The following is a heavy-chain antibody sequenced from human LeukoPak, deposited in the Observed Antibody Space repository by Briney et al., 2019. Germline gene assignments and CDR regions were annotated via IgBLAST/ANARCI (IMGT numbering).Heavy chain of an antibody. CDR1: GGSTSSYY. D-gene: IGHD6-13*01. J-gene: IGHJ2*01. V-gene: IGHV4-59*01. CDR3: ARGSSSSFNFDL. Sequence: NSSETLSLTCAVSGGSTSSYYWSWIRQPPGKGLEWIGNFYYSGSTNYNPSLKSRVTISVDTSKSQSSLKVSSVTAADTAVYYCARGSSSSFNFDLWGRGTLVTVSS. CDR2: FYYSGST.